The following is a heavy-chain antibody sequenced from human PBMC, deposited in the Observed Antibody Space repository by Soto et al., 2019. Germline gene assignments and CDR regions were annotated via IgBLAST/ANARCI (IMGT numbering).Heavy chain of an antibody. V-gene: IGHV3-23*01. D-gene: IGHD4-17*01. J-gene: IGHJ6*03. Sequence: GGSLRLSCAASGFTFSSYAMSWVRQAPGKGLEWVSAISGSGGSTYYADSVKGRFTISRDNSKNTLYLQMNSLRAEDTAVYYCAKEWTTVTTGHYYYYMDVWGKGTTVTVSS. CDR2: ISGSGGST. CDR3: AKEWTTVTTGHYYYYMDV. CDR1: GFTFSSYA.